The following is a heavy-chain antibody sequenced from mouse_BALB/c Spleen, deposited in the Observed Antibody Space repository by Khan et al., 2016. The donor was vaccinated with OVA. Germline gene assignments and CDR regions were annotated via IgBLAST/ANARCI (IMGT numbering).Heavy chain of an antibody. J-gene: IGHJ1*01. V-gene: IGHV9-3-1*01. Sequence: QIQLVQSGPELKKPGETVKISCKASGYTFTNYGMNWVKQAPGKGLKWMGWINTYTGEQTYADDFKGRFAFSLEPSASTASLQINNLKSEDTATICCARIEPYWYFNVWGAGTPVTVSS. CDR3: ARIEPYWYFNV. CDR2: INTYTGEQ. CDR1: GYTFTNYG.